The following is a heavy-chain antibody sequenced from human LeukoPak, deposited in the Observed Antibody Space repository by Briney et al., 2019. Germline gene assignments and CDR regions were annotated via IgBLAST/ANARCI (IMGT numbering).Heavy chain of an antibody. J-gene: IGHJ5*02. CDR2: IYHSGST. D-gene: IGHD6-13*01. V-gene: IGHV4-38-2*02. CDR1: GYSISSGYY. CDR3: AREGDSGSVGWFDP. Sequence: SETLSLTCTVAGYSISSGYYWGWIRQPPGKGLEWIGIIYHSGSTYYNPSLKSRVTISVDTSKNQFSLKLSYVTAADTAVYYCAREGDSGSVGWFDPWGQGTLVTVSS.